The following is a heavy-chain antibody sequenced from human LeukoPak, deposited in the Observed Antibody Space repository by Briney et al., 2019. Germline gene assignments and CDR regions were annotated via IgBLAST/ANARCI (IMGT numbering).Heavy chain of an antibody. CDR1: GRSISSHY. V-gene: IGHV4-59*11. CDR3: GRGASVGYFAYYYMDV. CDR2: ISNSGST. J-gene: IGHJ6*03. D-gene: IGHD1-1*01. Sequence: SETLSLTCTVSGRSISSHYWTWIRHSPVKGLEWIGYISNSGSTSYNPSLKSRVTISIDTSKNHFFLRLSSVNAAGTGVDYWGRGASVGYFAYYYMDVWGKGTTVSVSS.